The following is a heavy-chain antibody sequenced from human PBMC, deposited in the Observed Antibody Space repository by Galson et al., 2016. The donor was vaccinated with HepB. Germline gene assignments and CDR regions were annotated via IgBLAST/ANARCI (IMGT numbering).Heavy chain of an antibody. J-gene: IGHJ4*02. V-gene: IGHV3-15*01. CDR3: TTGPVVVAAPGDY. Sequence: SLRLSCAASGFTFSNAWMSWVRQAPGKGLEWVGRITSKTDGGTTDYAAPVKGRFTISRDDSKNTLDLQMNSLKTEDTALYYCTTGPVVVAAPGDYWGQGTLVTVSS. CDR1: GFTFSNAW. CDR2: ITSKTDGGTT. D-gene: IGHD2-15*01.